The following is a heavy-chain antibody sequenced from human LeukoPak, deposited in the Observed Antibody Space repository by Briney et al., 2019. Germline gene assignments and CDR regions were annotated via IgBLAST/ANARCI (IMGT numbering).Heavy chain of an antibody. J-gene: IGHJ5*02. D-gene: IGHD3-16*01. CDR3: AKGSYMGENWFDP. CDR1: GFTVSSNY. V-gene: IGHV3-66*02. CDR2: IYSGGST. Sequence: GGSLRLSCAASGFTVSSNYISWVRQAAGKGLEWVSVIYSGGSTYYADSVKGRFTISRDNSKNTLYLQMSSLRAEDTAVYYCAKGSYMGENWFDPWGQGTLVTVSS.